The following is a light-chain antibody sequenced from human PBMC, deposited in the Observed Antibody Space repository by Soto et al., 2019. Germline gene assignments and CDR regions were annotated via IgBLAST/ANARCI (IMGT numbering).Light chain of an antibody. Sequence: EIVVTQSPATPSLSPGERATLACRASQSVSSYLAWYQQKPGQATRLLIYDPTNTATAIPARVSGSGSETDFTRTISTLDTEDLAVYYGQQRSNWPPVFGQGTRLEIK. CDR3: QQRSNWPPV. CDR2: DPT. J-gene: IGKJ5*01. V-gene: IGKV3-11*01. CDR1: QSVSSY.